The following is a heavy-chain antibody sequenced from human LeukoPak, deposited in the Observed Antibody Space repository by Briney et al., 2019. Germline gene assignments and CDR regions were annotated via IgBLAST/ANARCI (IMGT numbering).Heavy chain of an antibody. J-gene: IGHJ4*02. CDR3: AKAPPYKHYFDY. CDR1: GYTFTSNY. Sequence: GASVKVSCKASGYTFTSNYIHWVRQAPGQGLEWMGMIYPRDGSTSYAQKFQGRVTVTRDTSTSTVHMELSGLRAEDTAVYYCAKAPPYKHYFDYWGQGTLVTVSS. V-gene: IGHV1-46*01. CDR2: IYPRDGST. D-gene: IGHD1-1*01.